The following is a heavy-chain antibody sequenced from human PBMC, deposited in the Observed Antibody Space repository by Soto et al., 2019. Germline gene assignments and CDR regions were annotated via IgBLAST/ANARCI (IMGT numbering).Heavy chain of an antibody. CDR2: IYYSGTT. D-gene: IGHD5-18*01. CDR3: ARRYGYSFDY. CDR1: GGSISSYY. J-gene: IGHJ4*02. Sequence: SETLSLTGTVSGGSISSYYWSWIRQPPGKGLEWIGYIYYSGTTNYNPSLKSRVTISVDTSKNQLSLKLSSVTAADTAVYYCARRYGYSFDYWGQGTLVTVSS. V-gene: IGHV4-59*08.